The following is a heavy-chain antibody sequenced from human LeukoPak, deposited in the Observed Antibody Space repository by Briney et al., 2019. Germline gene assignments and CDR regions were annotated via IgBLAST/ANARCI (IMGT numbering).Heavy chain of an antibody. V-gene: IGHV1-2*02. J-gene: IGHJ4*02. CDR1: GYTFTGYY. D-gene: IGHD3-9*01. Sequence: ASVKVSCKASGYTFTGYYMHWVRQAPGQGLEWMGWINPNSGGTNYAQKFQGRVTMTRDTSISTAYMELSRLRSDDTAVYYCARGGNILTGFTDLDYWGQGTLVTVSS. CDR3: ARGGNILTGFTDLDY. CDR2: INPNSGGT.